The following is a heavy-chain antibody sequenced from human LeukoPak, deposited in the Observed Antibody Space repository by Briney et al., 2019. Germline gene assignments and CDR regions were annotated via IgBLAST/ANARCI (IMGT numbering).Heavy chain of an antibody. CDR2: ISGDGVNK. V-gene: IGHV3-30-3*01. J-gene: IGHJ3*02. CDR1: GFSFSSYA. Sequence: PGRSLRLSCAASGFSFSSYAMDWVRQAPGKGLEWVAVISGDGVNKYYAESVKGRFTISRDKSKNTLYLQMNSLRAEDTAVYYCAREFPLAADDAFDIWRQGTMVTVSS. D-gene: IGHD6-13*01. CDR3: AREFPLAADDAFDI.